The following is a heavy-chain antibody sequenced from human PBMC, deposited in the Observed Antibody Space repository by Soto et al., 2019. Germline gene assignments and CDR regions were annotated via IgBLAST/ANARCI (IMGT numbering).Heavy chain of an antibody. J-gene: IGHJ4*02. CDR3: XXTXXXXXXXXNXHFDY. D-gene: IGHD1-1*01. V-gene: IGHV3-30-3*01. Sequence: QVQLVESGGGVVQPGRSLRLSCAASGFTFSSYAMHWVRQAPGKGLEWVAVISYDGSNKYYADSVRGRFTISRDNSKTXXXXXXXXXXXXXXXXXXXXXTXXXXXXXXNXHFDYWGQGTLVTVSS. CDR1: GFTFSSYA. CDR2: ISYDGSNK.